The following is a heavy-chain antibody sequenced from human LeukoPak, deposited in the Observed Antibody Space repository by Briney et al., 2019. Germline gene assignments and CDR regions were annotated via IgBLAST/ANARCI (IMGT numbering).Heavy chain of an antibody. CDR2: IYYSGST. CDR3: ARSLINETYDDFWSAQYSHYYDGMAV. CDR1: GGSISSGGYY. V-gene: IGHV4-31*03. Sequence: SQTLSLTCTVSGGSISSGGYYWSWIRQHPGKGLEWIGYIYYSGSTYYNPSLKSRVTISVDTSKNQFSLKLSSVTAADTAVYYCARSLINETYDDFWSAQYSHYYDGMAVWGQGTTVTVSS. D-gene: IGHD3-3*01. J-gene: IGHJ6*02.